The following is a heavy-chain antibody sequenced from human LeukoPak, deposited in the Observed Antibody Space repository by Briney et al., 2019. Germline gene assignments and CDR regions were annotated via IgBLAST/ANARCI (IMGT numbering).Heavy chain of an antibody. D-gene: IGHD1-14*01. CDR1: GFPFVTKY. V-gene: IGHV3-53*01. CDR2: IYSGGTT. J-gene: IGHJ2*01. Sequence: GSLRLSSAASGFPFVTKYMNWVRQAPGKGLEWVSIIYSGGTTYYTDSVKGRFTISRDTSKTTLSLQMHSLRAQDTAVYFCARLGDHFHGNPDLWPRGTRVTVSS. CDR3: ARLGDHFHGNPDL.